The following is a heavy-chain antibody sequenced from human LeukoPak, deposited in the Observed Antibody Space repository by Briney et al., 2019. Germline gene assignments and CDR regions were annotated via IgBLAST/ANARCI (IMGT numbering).Heavy chain of an antibody. J-gene: IGHJ6*02. D-gene: IGHD6-19*01. Sequence: PGGSLRLSCAASGFTFSTYGMHWVRQAPGKGLEWVAVISYDGSNKYYADSVKGRFTISRDNSKNTLYLQMNSLRAEDTAVYHCAKDSQVAGNDYGMDVWGQGTTVTVSS. CDR1: GFTFSTYG. V-gene: IGHV3-30*18. CDR3: AKDSQVAGNDYGMDV. CDR2: ISYDGSNK.